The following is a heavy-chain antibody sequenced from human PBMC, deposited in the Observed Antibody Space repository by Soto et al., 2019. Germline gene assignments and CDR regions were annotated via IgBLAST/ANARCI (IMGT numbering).Heavy chain of an antibody. CDR2: ISTSGSTV. J-gene: IGHJ4*02. D-gene: IGHD5-12*01. V-gene: IGHV3-48*03. CDR3: VRYCGTTLCNGVATRTFDY. Sequence: GGSLRLSCAASRFTFSAYEMHWYRQAPGKGLEWVSYISTSGSTVYYADSVKGRFTVSRDNTRNSLYLQMDSLRDEDTALYYCVRYCGTTLCNGVATRTFDYWGQGTLVTVSS. CDR1: RFTFSAYE.